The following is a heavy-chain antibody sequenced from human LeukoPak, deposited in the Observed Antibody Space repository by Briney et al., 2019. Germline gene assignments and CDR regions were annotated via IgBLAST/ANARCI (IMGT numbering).Heavy chain of an antibody. D-gene: IGHD3-22*01. CDR1: GGSIRSYY. CDR3: ARDGGEVVFYAFDI. V-gene: IGHV4-4*07. J-gene: IGHJ3*02. Sequence: SQTLSLTCTVYGGSIRSYYWSWIRQPGGKGLAWIGRIYTSGGTNYNPSLKSRVTMSVDTSKNQFSLKLSSVTAADTAVYYCARDGGEVVFYAFDIWGQGTMVTVSS. CDR2: IYTSGGT.